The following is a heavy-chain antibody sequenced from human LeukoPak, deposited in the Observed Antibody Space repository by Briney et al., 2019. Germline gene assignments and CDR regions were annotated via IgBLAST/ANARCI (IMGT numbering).Heavy chain of an antibody. V-gene: IGHV4-59*01. CDR1: GASINNYY. CDR3: ASEFGYFPTTHCLHDGFDL. D-gene: IGHD3-9*01. J-gene: IGHJ4*02. Sequence: SETLSLTCTVSGASINNYYWSWIRQPPGKGLEWIGYVYYNGSTNYNPSLKSRVTISVDTSKTQFSLKLSSVTAADTAVYYCASEFGYFPTTHCLHDGFDLWGQGPLATVSS. CDR2: VYYNGST.